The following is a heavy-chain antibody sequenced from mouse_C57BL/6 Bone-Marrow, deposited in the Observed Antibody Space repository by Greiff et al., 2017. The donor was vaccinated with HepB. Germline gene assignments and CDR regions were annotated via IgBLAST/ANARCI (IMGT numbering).Heavy chain of an antibody. Sequence: EVKLMESGGGLVQPGGSLKLSCAASGFTFSDYGMAWVRQAPRKGPEWVAFISNLAYSIYYADTVTGRFTISGENAKNTLYLEMGSLRAEDTAMYYCASPYGNYGMDYWGQGTSVTVSS. CDR3: ASPYGNYGMDY. J-gene: IGHJ4*01. V-gene: IGHV5-15*01. CDR1: GFTFSDYG. D-gene: IGHD2-1*01. CDR2: ISNLAYSI.